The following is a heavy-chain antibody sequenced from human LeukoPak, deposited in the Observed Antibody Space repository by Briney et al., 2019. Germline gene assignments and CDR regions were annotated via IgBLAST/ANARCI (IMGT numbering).Heavy chain of an antibody. CDR1: GFTFSSYG. CDR3: ARGGVRYFDWLLSGGKLLKNNKNWFDP. D-gene: IGHD3-9*01. Sequence: GGSLRLSCAASGFTFSSYGMHWVRQAPGKGLEWVAVIWYDGSNKYYADSVKGRFTISRDNSKNTLYLQMKSLRAENTAVYYCARGGVRYFDWLLSGGKLLKNNKNWFDPWGQGTLVTVSS. J-gene: IGHJ5*02. CDR2: IWYDGSNK. V-gene: IGHV3-33*01.